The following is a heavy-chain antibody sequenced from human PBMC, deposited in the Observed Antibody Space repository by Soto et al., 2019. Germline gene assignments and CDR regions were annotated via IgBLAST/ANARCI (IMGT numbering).Heavy chain of an antibody. D-gene: IGHD5-12*01. Sequence: QVQLVQSGAEVKKPGSSVKVSCKASGGTFSSYAISWVRQAPGQGLEWMGGIIPILGTANYAQKFQGRVTITADESTSTAYMELSSLRSEDTAVYYCARDGKGSGYDPTPYYYYGMDVWGQGTTVTVSS. J-gene: IGHJ6*02. CDR2: IIPILGTA. CDR3: ARDGKGSGYDPTPYYYYGMDV. CDR1: GGTFSSYA. V-gene: IGHV1-69*11.